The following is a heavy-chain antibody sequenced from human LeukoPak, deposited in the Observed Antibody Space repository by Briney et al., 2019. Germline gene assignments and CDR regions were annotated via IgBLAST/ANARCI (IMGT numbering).Heavy chain of an antibody. J-gene: IGHJ3*02. CDR3: ARGAGADWVFDI. CDR1: GVSLSGDV. CDR2: IYPSGGT. Sequence: SETLSLTCTVSGVSLSGDVWSSVGQPAGKGLEWIGRIYPSGGTNYNPSLKSRVTISVDKSKNQFSLNLSSLTGAGSAVYYCARGAGADWVFDIWGQGTMVTVSS. V-gene: IGHV4-4*07. D-gene: IGHD2-21*01.